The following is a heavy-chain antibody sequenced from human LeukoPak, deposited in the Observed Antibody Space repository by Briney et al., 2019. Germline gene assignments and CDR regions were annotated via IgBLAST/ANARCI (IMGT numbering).Heavy chain of an antibody. J-gene: IGHJ6*02. Sequence: GGSLRLSCAASGFTFSSYAMSWVRQAPGKGLEWVSAISGSGGSTYYADSVKGRFTISRDNSKNTLYLQMDSLRAEDTAVYYYAKTEDDYYYYGMDVWGQGTTVTVSS. CDR3: AKTEDDYYYYGMDV. CDR1: GFTFSSYA. V-gene: IGHV3-23*01. CDR2: ISGSGGST.